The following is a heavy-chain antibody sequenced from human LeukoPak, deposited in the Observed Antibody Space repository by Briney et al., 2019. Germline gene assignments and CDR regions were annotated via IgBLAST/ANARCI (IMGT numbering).Heavy chain of an antibody. V-gene: IGHV3-7*01. J-gene: IGHJ6*03. CDR2: IKQDGSEK. Sequence: GGSLRLSCAASGFTFNRYWMTWVRQAPGKGLEWVANIKQDGSEKYYVDSVKGRFTISRDNAKNSMYLQMNSLRAEDTAVYYCARDREGYQLPQMRSYFYVDVWGKGTTVTISS. D-gene: IGHD2-2*01. CDR3: ARDREGYQLPQMRSYFYVDV. CDR1: GFTFNRYW.